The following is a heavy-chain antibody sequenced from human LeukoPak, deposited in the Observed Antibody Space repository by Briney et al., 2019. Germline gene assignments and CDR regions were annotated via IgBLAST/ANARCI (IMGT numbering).Heavy chain of an antibody. CDR3: ARAKYNSGWYGTFDI. Sequence: ASVKVSCKASGFTFSNSAIQWVRQAPGKGLEWMGGFDPEDGETIYAQKFQGRVTMTEDTSTDTAYMELSSLRFEDTAVYYCARAKYNSGWYGTFDIWGQGTMVTVSS. D-gene: IGHD6-19*01. V-gene: IGHV1-24*01. CDR2: FDPEDGET. J-gene: IGHJ3*02. CDR1: GFTFSNSA.